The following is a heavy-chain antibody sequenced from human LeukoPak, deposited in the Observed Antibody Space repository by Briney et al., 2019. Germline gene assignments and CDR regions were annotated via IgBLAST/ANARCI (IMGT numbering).Heavy chain of an antibody. Sequence: GGSLRPSCSASGFTFSSYAMHWVRQAPGKGLEYVSAISSNGGSTYYADSVKGRFTISRDNSKNTLYLQMSSLRAEDTAVYYCVKSSGYCSGGSCSELDYWGQGTLVTVSS. CDR3: VKSSGYCSGGSCSELDY. V-gene: IGHV3-64D*06. CDR2: ISSNGGST. D-gene: IGHD2-15*01. J-gene: IGHJ4*02. CDR1: GFTFSSYA.